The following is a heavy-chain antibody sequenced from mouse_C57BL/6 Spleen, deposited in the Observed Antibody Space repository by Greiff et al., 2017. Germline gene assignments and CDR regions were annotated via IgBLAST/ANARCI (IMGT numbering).Heavy chain of an antibody. V-gene: IGHV1-82*01. CDR2: IYPGDGDT. Sequence: QVQLQQSGPELVKPGASVTISCKASGYAFSSSWMNWVKQRPGKGLEWIGRIYPGDGDTNYNGKFKGKATLTADKSSSTAYMQLSSLTSEDSAVYFCAREMAAQNWGQGTLVTVSA. D-gene: IGHD1-3*01. CDR3: AREMAAQN. J-gene: IGHJ3*01. CDR1: GYAFSSSW.